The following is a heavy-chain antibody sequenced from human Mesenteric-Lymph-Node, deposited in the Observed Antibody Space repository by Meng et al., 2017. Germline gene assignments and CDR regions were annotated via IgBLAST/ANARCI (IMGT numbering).Heavy chain of an antibody. CDR3: ARRSYYYGLYYYYGMDV. D-gene: IGHD3-10*01. Sequence: GESLKISCAVSGFTISRGWMSWVRQAPGKGLEWVANINPDGSAKYYVDSVKGRFTISRDNAKNSLSLQMDSLRAEDTAMYYCARRSYYYGLYYYYGMDVWGQGTTVTVSS. CDR1: GFTISRGW. CDR2: INPDGSAK. J-gene: IGHJ6*02. V-gene: IGHV3-7*01.